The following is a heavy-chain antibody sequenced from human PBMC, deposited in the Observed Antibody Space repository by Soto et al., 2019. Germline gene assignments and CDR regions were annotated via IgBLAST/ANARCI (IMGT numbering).Heavy chain of an antibody. J-gene: IGHJ6*02. V-gene: IGHV3-30-3*01. D-gene: IGHD2-15*01. CDR1: GFTFSSYA. CDR3: ARDAGDIVVVVAAFYYYGMDV. Sequence: PGGSLRLSCAASGFTFSSYAMHWVRQAPGKGLEWVAVISYDGSNKYYADSVKGRFTISRDNSKNTLYLQMNSLRAEDTAVYYCARDAGDIVVVVAAFYYYGMDVWAQGTTVTVSS. CDR2: ISYDGSNK.